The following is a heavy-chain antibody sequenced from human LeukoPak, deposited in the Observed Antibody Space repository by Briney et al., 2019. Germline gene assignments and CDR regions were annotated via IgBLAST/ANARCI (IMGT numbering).Heavy chain of an antibody. CDR2: IYYSGST. V-gene: IGHV4-39*01. CDR3: ARRGIVVVTEGAYYFDY. CDR1: GGSISSSSYY. J-gene: IGHJ4*02. Sequence: PSETLSLTCTVSGGSISSSSYYWGWIRQPPGKGLGWIGSIYYSGSTYYNPSLKSRVTISVDTSKNQFSLKLSSVTAADTAVYYCARRGIVVVTEGAYYFDYWGQGTLVTVSS. D-gene: IGHD3-22*01.